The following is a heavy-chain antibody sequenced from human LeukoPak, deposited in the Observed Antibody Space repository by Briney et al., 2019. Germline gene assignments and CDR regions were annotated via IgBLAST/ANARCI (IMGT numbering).Heavy chain of an antibody. D-gene: IGHD6-19*01. CDR2: IRYDGSTK. V-gene: IGHV3-30*02. CDR1: GFTFSSYG. J-gene: IGHJ4*02. CDR3: AKLSRLAGPH. Sequence: PGGSLRLSCAASGFTFSSYGMNWVRQAPGKGLEWVAFIRYDGSTKYYADSVKGRFTISRDNSKNTLYLQMNSRRAEDAAVYYCAKLSRLAGPHWGQGTQVTVSS.